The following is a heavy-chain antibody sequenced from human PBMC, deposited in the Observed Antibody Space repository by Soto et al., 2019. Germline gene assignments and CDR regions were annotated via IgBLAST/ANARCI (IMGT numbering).Heavy chain of an antibody. CDR2: ISSSSSYI. V-gene: IGHV3-21*01. D-gene: IGHD6-6*01. J-gene: IGHJ6*02. CDR3: ERAYYAMIEARYGMDV. CDR1: GFTFSSYS. Sequence: GGSLRLSCAASGFTFSSYSMNWVRQAPGKGLEWVSSISSSSSYIYYADSVKGRFTISRDNAKNSLYLQMNSLRAEDTAVYYCERAYYAMIEARYGMDVWGQGTTVTVSS.